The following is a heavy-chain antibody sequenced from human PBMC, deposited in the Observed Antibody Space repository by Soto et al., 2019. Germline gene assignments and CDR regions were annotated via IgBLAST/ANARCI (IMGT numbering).Heavy chain of an antibody. J-gene: IGHJ6*02. D-gene: IGHD6-13*01. CDR1: GYSFTSYW. V-gene: IGHV5-51*01. CDR3: ARTAAAGKYYYGVDV. CDR2: IYPGDSDT. Sequence: PXXSLKISFKASGYSFTSYWVSWVLQMPGKGLEWMGIIYPGDSDTRYSPSFQGQVTISADKSISTAYLQWSGLKASDTAMYYCARTAAAGKYYYGVDVWGQGTTVTVS.